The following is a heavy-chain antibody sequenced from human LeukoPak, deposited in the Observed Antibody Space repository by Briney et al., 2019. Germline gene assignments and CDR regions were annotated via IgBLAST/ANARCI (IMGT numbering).Heavy chain of an antibody. CDR1: GFTFSSYA. V-gene: IGHV3-30-3*01. D-gene: IGHD4-17*01. J-gene: IGHJ4*02. CDR3: ARAPGGFHGDYSPIAY. Sequence: GGSLRLSCAASGFTFSSYAMHWVRQAPGKGPQWLALTSDDGSAKYYADSVKGRFTISRDNSQNTLYLQMNSLRADETAIYYCARAPGGFHGDYSPIAYWGQGTLVTVSS. CDR2: TSDDGSAK.